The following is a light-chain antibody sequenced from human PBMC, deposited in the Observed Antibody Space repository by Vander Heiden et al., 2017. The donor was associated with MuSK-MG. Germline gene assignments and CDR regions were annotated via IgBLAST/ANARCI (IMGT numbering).Light chain of an antibody. CDR1: TVNIGATI. CDR3: AAWDDSLNALV. Sequence: HSVLTQPPSAAGAPVQRVVISLSGSTVNIGATIVSWYQHCPGTAPEFLIYRNDQRASGVPDRFSASKSGTSASLAISGLQSEDEADYYCAAWDDSLNALVFGAGTKVTVL. J-gene: IGLJ1*01. V-gene: IGLV1-44*01. CDR2: RND.